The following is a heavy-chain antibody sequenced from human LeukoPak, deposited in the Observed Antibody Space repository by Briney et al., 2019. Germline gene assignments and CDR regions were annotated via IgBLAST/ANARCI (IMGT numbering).Heavy chain of an antibody. CDR3: ARPMTVGDCSGGSCYSWFDP. V-gene: IGHV4-38-2*01. D-gene: IGHD2-15*01. CDR2: IYHSGST. CDR1: GYSISSGYY. J-gene: IGHJ5*02. Sequence: SETLSLTCAVSGYSISSGYYWGWIRQPPGKGLEWIGSIYHSGSTYYNPSLKSRVTISVDTSKKQFSLKLSPVTAADTAVYYCARPMTVGDCSGGSCYSWFDPWGQGTLVTVSS.